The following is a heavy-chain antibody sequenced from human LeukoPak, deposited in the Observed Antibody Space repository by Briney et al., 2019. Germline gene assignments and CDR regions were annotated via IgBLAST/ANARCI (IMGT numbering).Heavy chain of an antibody. Sequence: PSETLSLTCNVSGGPINSNIYYWAWVRQPPGKGLEWIGSIYYSGSTYYNPSLKSRITISVDTFRSQVSLKMRSVTAADTAVYYCARQPKSCTPGVFVTGKACWFDSWGQGTLVTVSS. J-gene: IGHJ5*01. CDR3: ARQPKSCTPGVFVTGKACWFDS. CDR1: GGPINSNIYY. CDR2: IYYSGST. V-gene: IGHV4-39*01. D-gene: IGHD3-10*01.